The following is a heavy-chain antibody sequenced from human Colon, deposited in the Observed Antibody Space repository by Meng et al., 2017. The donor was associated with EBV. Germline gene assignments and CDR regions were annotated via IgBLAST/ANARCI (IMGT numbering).Heavy chain of an antibody. CDR1: GGSIGSNGYY. D-gene: IGHD3-10*01. CDR2: IYHSGST. Sequence: HLPESGPGLVKPSETRSPTSTVYGGSIGSNGYYWDWVRKPPGKGLEWIGAIYHSGSTSYNPSLQSRVTMFVDTSKNQFSLMLTSVTATDTAVYYCARRRGGSGRDCWGQGTLVTVSS. V-gene: IGHV4-39*01. CDR3: ARRRGGSGRDC. J-gene: IGHJ4*02.